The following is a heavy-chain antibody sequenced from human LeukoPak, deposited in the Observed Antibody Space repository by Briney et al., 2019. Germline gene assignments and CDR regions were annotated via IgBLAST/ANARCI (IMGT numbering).Heavy chain of an antibody. CDR1: GFTFSSYS. CDR3: ARVNYDSSGCLGNGY. V-gene: IGHV3-21*01. Sequence: GGSLRLSCAASGFTFSSYSMNWVRQAPGKGLEWVSSISSSSSYIYYADSVKGRFTISRDNAKNSLYLQMNSLRVEDTAVYYCARVNYDSSGCLGNGYWGQGTLVTGSS. J-gene: IGHJ4*02. CDR2: ISSSSSYI. D-gene: IGHD3-22*01.